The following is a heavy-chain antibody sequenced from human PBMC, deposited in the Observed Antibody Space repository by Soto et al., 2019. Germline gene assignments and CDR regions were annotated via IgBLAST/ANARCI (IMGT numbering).Heavy chain of an antibody. Sequence: GGSLRLSCAASGFTFSSYAMHWVRQAPGKGLEWVAVISYDGSNKYYADSVKGRFTISRDNSKNTLYLQMNSLRAEDTAVYYCAREWEVVVLDYWGQGTLVTVSS. CDR2: ISYDGSNK. J-gene: IGHJ4*02. D-gene: IGHD3-22*01. V-gene: IGHV3-30-3*01. CDR3: AREWEVVVLDY. CDR1: GFTFSSYA.